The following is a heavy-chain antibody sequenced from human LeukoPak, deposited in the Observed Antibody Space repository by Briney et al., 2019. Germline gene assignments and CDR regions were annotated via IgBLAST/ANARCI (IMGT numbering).Heavy chain of an antibody. CDR2: INPSGSST. CDR1: GYTFTGYY. D-gene: IGHD2-15*01. V-gene: IGHV1-46*01. J-gene: IGHJ4*02. Sequence: ASVKVSCKASGYTFTGYYMHWVRQAPGQGLEWTGVINPSGSSTSYAQKFQGRVTMTSDMSTSTVYMELSSLGSEDTAVYYCARESGGFWGQGTLVTVSS. CDR3: ARESGGF.